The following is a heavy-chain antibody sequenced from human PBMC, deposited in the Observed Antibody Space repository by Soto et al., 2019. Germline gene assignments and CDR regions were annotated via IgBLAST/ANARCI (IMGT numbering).Heavy chain of an antibody. CDR3: ARSLRDYGDYSSLGY. CDR1: GFTFSSYG. D-gene: IGHD4-17*01. J-gene: IGHJ4*02. Sequence: QVQLVESGGGVVQPGRSLRLSCAASGFTFSSYGMHWVRQAPGKGLEWVAVIWYDGSNKYYADSVKGRFTSSRDNSKNTLYLQMNSRRAEDTAVYYCARSLRDYGDYSSLGYWGQGTLVTVSS. V-gene: IGHV3-33*01. CDR2: IWYDGSNK.